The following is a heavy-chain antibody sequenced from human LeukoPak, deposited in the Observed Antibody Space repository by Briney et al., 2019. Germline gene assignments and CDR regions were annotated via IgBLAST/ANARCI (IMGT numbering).Heavy chain of an antibody. J-gene: IGHJ4*02. Sequence: GGSLRLPCAVSGITLSNYGMSWVRQAPGKGLEWVAGISDSGGSTKYADSVKGRFTISRDNPKNTLYLQMNSLRVEDTAVYAKRGVVIRVILVGFHKQAYYFDSWGQGALVTVSS. CDR3: RGVVIRVILVGFHKQAYYFDS. D-gene: IGHD3-22*01. CDR2: ISDSGGST. V-gene: IGHV3-23*01. CDR1: GITLSNYG.